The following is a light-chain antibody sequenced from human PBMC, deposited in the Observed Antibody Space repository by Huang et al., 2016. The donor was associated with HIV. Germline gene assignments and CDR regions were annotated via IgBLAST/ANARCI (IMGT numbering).Light chain of an antibody. CDR1: QSLLHDNGHNY. Sequence: IVMTQSPLYLPVTPGQPAFISCRSNQSLLHDNGHNYLEWYFQKPGQSPQLLIYLSSIRASGVPDRFSAGGFGTDFTLIISRVETEDVGIYFCMQSLQIQYTFGPGTRVDL. J-gene: IGKJ3*01. CDR2: LSS. CDR3: MQSLQIQYT. V-gene: IGKV2-28*01.